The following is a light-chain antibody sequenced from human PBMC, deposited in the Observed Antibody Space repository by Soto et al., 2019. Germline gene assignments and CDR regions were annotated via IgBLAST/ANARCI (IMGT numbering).Light chain of an antibody. V-gene: IGKV1-39*01. CDR2: AAS. J-gene: IGKJ2*01. CDR1: QSIDRY. CDR3: QQTYSAPYT. Sequence: DIQMTQSPSSLSASVGDRVSITCRASQSIDRYLNWYQQKPGKAPNLLIYAASSLQSGLPSRFSGSGSGTEFTLTINSRKREDFATYYCQQTYSAPYTYGQGTKLEIK.